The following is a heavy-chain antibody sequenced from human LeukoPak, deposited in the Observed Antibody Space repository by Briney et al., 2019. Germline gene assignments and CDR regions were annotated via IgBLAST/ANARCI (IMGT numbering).Heavy chain of an antibody. D-gene: IGHD7-27*01. CDR2: ISSSSSTI. V-gene: IGHV3-48*01. CDR3: ARSNWGSGGPFDY. J-gene: IGHJ4*02. CDR1: GFTFSSYS. Sequence: PGGSLRLSCAASGFTFSSYSMNWVRQAPGKGLEWVSYISSSSSTIYYADSVKGRFTISRDNAKNSLYLQINSLRAEDTAVYYCARSNWGSGGPFDYWGQGTLVTVSS.